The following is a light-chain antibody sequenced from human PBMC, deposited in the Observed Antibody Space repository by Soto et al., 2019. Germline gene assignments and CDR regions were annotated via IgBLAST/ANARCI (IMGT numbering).Light chain of an antibody. J-gene: IGKJ2*01. CDR1: QTVSSSY. CDR2: GAS. CDR3: QQYDSSPLMYT. Sequence: EIVLTQSPGTLSLSPGERATLSCRASQTVSSSYLAWYQQKPGQAPRLLIYGASSRATGIPDRFSGSGSGTDLTLTISRLEPEDFAVYYCQQYDSSPLMYTFGQGTKLEIK. V-gene: IGKV3-20*01.